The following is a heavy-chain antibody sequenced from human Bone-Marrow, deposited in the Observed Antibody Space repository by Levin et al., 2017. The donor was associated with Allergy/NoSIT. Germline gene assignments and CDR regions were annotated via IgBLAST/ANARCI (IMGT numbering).Heavy chain of an antibody. CDR3: ARHSRYDFWSGYYTDYYYYGMDV. CDR1: GGSISSSNW. V-gene: IGHV4-4*02. D-gene: IGHD3-3*01. Sequence: SETLSLTCAVSGGSISSSNWWSWVRQPPGKGLEWIGEIYHSGSTNYNPSLKSRVTISVDKSKNQFSLKLSSVTAADTAVYYCARHSRYDFWSGYYTDYYYYGMDVWGQGTTVTVSS. CDR2: IYHSGST. J-gene: IGHJ6*02.